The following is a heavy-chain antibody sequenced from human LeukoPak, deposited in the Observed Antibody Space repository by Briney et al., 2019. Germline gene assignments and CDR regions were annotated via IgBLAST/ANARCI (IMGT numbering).Heavy chain of an antibody. D-gene: IGHD1-26*01. J-gene: IGHJ4*02. CDR1: GGTFSSYT. V-gene: IGHV1-69*02. CDR3: ARGVGGSWIFDY. CDR2: IIPILGIA. Sequence: ASVKVSCKASGGTFSSYTISWVRQAPGQGLEWMGRIIPILGIANHAQKFQGRVTITADKSTSTAYMELSSLRSEDTAVYYCARGVGGSWIFDYWGQGTLVTVSS.